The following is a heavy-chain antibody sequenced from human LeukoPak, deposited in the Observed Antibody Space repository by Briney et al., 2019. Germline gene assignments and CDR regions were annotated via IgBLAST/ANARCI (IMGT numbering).Heavy chain of an antibody. CDR1: GFTFSSYA. CDR3: VKDGEEYCYGSGTWYYFDY. J-gene: IGHJ4*02. D-gene: IGHD3-10*01. V-gene: IGHV3-64D*06. CDR2: ISSNGGST. Sequence: GGSLRLSCSASGFTFSSYAMHWVRQAPGKGLEYVSAISSNGGSTYYADSVKGRFTISRDNSKNTLYLQMSSLRAEDTAVYYCVKDGEEYCYGSGTWYYFDYWGQGTLVTVSS.